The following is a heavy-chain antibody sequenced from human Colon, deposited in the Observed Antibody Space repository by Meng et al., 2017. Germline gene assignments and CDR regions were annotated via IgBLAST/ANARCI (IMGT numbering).Heavy chain of an antibody. CDR2: IYSGGIS. CDR1: CDSVSSNSYY. V-gene: IGHV4-31*03. CDR3: ARDPLAVGPTDRGLDS. Sequence: QVQLQASGPRLVKPLQTLSLTCPFSCDSVSSNSYYWTWIRQHPGTGLEWIGYIYSGGISHYNPSLKSRITMSIDTSKNQFSLQLTSVTAADTAIYYCARDPLAVGPTDRGLDSWGQGTLVTVSS. J-gene: IGHJ4*02. D-gene: IGHD1-26*01.